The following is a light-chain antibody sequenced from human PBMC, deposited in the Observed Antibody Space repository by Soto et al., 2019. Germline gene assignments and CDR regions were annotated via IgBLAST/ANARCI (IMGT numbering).Light chain of an antibody. J-gene: IGKJ3*01. Sequence: DLQLTQSPSFLSASVGDRVTITCRASQGISSYLAWYQQKPGKAPQLLIYGASTLQGGVPSRFSGSGSGTEFTLTISNLQPEDFATYYCQHLSNYPPFTFGPGTKVDFK. CDR2: GAS. CDR3: QHLSNYPPFT. CDR1: QGISSY. V-gene: IGKV1-9*01.